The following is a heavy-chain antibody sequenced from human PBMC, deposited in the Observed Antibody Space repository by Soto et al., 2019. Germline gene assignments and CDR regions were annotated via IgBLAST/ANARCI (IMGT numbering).Heavy chain of an antibody. V-gene: IGHV3-30*18. Sequence: QVQLVESGGGVVQPGGSLRLSCAASGFSFSTYGMHWVRQAPGKGLEWVAVISYDETNKYYAESVKGRFTISRDNSKHTLYLEMNSLRVEETAVYNCAKATGTNYDGFDSWGQGTLVTVSS. CDR1: GFSFSTYG. CDR3: AKATGTNYDGFDS. D-gene: IGHD1-7*01. J-gene: IGHJ4*02. CDR2: ISYDETNK.